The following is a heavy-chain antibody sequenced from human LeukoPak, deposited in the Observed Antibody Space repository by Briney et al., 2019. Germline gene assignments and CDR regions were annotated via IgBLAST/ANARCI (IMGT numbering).Heavy chain of an antibody. V-gene: IGHV1-46*01. J-gene: IGHJ3*02. Sequence: ASVKVSCKASGYTFTSYYMHWVRQAPGQGLEWMGIINPSGGSTSYAQKFQGRVTMTRDTSTSTVYMELSSLRSEDTAVYYCARERVVVATAPLGAFDIWGQGTMVTVSS. CDR2: INPSGGST. D-gene: IGHD2-21*02. CDR3: ARERVVVATAPLGAFDI. CDR1: GYTFTSYY.